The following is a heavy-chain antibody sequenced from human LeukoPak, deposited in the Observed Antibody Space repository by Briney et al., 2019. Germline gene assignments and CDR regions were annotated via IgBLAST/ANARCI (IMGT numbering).Heavy chain of an antibody. CDR2: IKQDGSEK. D-gene: IGHD1-26*01. V-gene: IGHV3-7*01. CDR3: ARLGSYFYHYFDN. J-gene: IGHJ4*02. Sequence: PGGSLRLSCAASGFTFNSYSMNWVRQAPGKGLEWVANIKQDGSEKYYVDSVKGRFIISRDNAKNSLYLQMNSLRTEDTAVYYCARLGSYFYHYFDNWGQGTLVTVSS. CDR1: GFTFNSYS.